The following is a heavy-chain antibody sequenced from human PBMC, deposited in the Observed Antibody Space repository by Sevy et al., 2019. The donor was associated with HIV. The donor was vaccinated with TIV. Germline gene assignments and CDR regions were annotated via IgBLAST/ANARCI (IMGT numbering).Heavy chain of an antibody. V-gene: IGHV3-53*01. Sequence: GGSLRLSCAASGFTVSSNYMSWVRQAPGKGLEWVSVIYSGGSTYYADSVKGRFTISRDNSKNTLYLQMNSLRAEDTALYYCARGAMVRGVTGDYWGQGTLVTVSS. CDR3: ARGAMVRGVTGDY. CDR1: GFTVSSNY. D-gene: IGHD3-10*01. CDR2: IYSGGST. J-gene: IGHJ4*02.